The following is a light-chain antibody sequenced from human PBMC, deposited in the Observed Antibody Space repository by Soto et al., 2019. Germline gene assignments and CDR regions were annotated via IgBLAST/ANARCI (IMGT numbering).Light chain of an antibody. Sequence: EIVLAQSPGTLSLSPGERATLSYRASQSVSSHFLAWYQQKPGQAPRLLIYGASSRATGIPDRFTGSGSGTDFTLTISRLEPEDFAVFYCHQYGSSPQTFGQGTKVDIK. J-gene: IGKJ1*01. CDR1: QSVSSHF. CDR2: GAS. V-gene: IGKV3-20*01. CDR3: HQYGSSPQT.